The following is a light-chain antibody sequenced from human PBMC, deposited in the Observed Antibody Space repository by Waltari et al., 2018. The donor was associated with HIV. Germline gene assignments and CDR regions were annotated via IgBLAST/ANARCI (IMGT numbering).Light chain of an antibody. V-gene: IGLV2-23*02. Sequence: QSALTQPASVSGSPGQSITIFCPGTSSDVGSYNLVSWYQHHPGRAPKLMIHDVNKRPSGVSNRFSGSKSGNTASLTISGLQAEDEADYYCCSYARRTTSVAFGGGTKVTVL. CDR3: CSYARRTTSVA. CDR2: DVN. CDR1: SSDVGSYNL. J-gene: IGLJ2*01.